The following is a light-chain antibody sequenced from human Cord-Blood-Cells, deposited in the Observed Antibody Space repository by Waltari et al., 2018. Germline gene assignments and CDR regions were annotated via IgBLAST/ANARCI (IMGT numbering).Light chain of an antibody. Sequence: EIVLTQSPATLSLSPGERATLSCRASQSVSSYLAWYQQKPGQAPRLLIYDASNRATGIPARFSGSGSGTDFTLTISCLEPEDFAVYYCQQRSNLITFGQGTRLEIK. CDR3: QQRSNLIT. CDR1: QSVSSY. CDR2: DAS. V-gene: IGKV3-11*01. J-gene: IGKJ5*01.